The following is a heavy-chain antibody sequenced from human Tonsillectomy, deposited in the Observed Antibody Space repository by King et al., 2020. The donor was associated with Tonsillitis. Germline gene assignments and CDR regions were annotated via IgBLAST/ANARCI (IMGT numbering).Heavy chain of an antibody. CDR1: GFIFSTYD. V-gene: IGHV3-13*04. CDR3: ARGLNPPLYYDFWSGYSVMGY. Sequence: VQLVQSGGGLVQPGGSLRLSCAASGFIFSTYDMHWVRQGTGKGLEWVSTVGAAGDTYYPGSVKGRFTISRENAKTSLYLQMNSLRDGDPAVYYCARGLNPPLYYDFWSGYSVMGYWGQGALVTVSS. D-gene: IGHD3-3*01. CDR2: VGAAGDT. J-gene: IGHJ4*02.